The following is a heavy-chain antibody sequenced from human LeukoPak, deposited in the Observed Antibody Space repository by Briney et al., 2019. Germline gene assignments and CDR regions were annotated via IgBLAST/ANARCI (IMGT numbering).Heavy chain of an antibody. V-gene: IGHV4-39*07. CDR1: GGSISSSSHY. CDR3: ATTTIRLGY. J-gene: IGHJ4*02. D-gene: IGHD1-26*01. CDR2: ISNSGST. Sequence: SETLSLTCSVSGGSISSSSHYWGWFRQPPGKGLEWIGSISNSGSTYYNPSLKSRVTISVDTSNNQFSLKLSSVTAADTAVYYCATTTIRLGYWGQGTLVTVSS.